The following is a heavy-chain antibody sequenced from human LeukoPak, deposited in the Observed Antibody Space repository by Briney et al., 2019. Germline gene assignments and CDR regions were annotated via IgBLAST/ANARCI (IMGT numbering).Heavy chain of an antibody. V-gene: IGHV1-8*01. D-gene: IGHD6-19*01. CDR2: MNPNSGNT. Sequence: ASVKVSCKASGYTFTSYDINWVRQATGQGLEWMGWMNPNSGNTGYAQKFQGRVTMTRNTSISTAYMELSSLRSEDTAVYYCARGPGYSSGWYVSWFDPWGQGTLVTVSS. J-gene: IGHJ5*02. CDR3: ARGPGYSSGWYVSWFDP. CDR1: GYTFTSYD.